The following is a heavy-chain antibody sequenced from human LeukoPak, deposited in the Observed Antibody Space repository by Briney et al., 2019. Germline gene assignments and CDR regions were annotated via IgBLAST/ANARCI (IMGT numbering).Heavy chain of an antibody. CDR1: GGSLNSPNYY. CDR2: IYYTGTT. CDR3: VRHDYYGSLNWFDP. V-gene: IGHV4-39*01. J-gene: IGHJ5*02. D-gene: IGHD3-10*01. Sequence: PSETLSLTCIVSGGSLNSPNYYWGRIRQPPGKGLEWIATIYYTGTTYYNPSLKSRLTISVDTSKNQFSLKLTSVTAADTAVYYCVRHDYYGSLNWFDPWGQGTLITVSS.